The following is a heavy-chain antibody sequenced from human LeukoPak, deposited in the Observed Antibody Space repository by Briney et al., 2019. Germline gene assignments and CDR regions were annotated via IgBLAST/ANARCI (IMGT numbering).Heavy chain of an antibody. CDR1: RGSFSGYY. Sequence: PSETLSLTCAVFRGSFSGYYWNWIRQSPGKGLEWIGEINHSGGTHYSPSLKSRVTISLDTSKNQFSLRPSSVTAADTAVYYCARDDLYYNDSSGHSDAFDLWGQGTMVTISS. CDR2: INHSGGT. V-gene: IGHV4-34*01. D-gene: IGHD3-22*01. J-gene: IGHJ3*01. CDR3: ARDDLYYNDSSGHSDAFDL.